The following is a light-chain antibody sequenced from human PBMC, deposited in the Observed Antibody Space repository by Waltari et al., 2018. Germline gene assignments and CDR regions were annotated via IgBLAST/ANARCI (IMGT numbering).Light chain of an antibody. CDR1: QSVSSSY. J-gene: IGKJ3*01. V-gene: IGKV3-20*01. CDR3: QQYGSSPLFT. CDR2: AAS. Sequence: EIVLTQSQGTLSLSQGERATLSCRASQSVSSSYLAWFQQKPGQALRLLIYAASSRATGIPDRFSGSGSGTDFTLTISRLAPEDCAVYYCQQYGSSPLFTFGPGTKVDIK.